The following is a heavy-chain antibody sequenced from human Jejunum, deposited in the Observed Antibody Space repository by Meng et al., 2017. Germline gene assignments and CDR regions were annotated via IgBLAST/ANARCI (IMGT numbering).Heavy chain of an antibody. Sequence: VQLVESGGGFVQPGGSLRLSCAASGFSFSDPYMDWVRQAPGKGLEWVGRIKNKRDSYTADYAASVKGRFTISRDDSENSLFLQMNSLKTEDTAVYYCARDWFTSLADWGQGTLVTVSS. CDR3: ARDWFTSLAD. V-gene: IGHV3-72*01. J-gene: IGHJ4*02. CDR1: GFSFSDPY. CDR2: IKNKRDSYTA. D-gene: IGHD3-16*01.